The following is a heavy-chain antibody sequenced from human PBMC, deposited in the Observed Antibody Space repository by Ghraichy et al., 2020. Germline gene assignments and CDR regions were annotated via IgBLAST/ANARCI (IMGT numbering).Heavy chain of an antibody. V-gene: IGHV4-39*01. CDR3: ARRRVPAAILTGPSEGAYYYGMDV. CDR1: GGSISSSSYY. Sequence: SETLSLTCTVSGGSISSSSYYWGWIRQPPGKGLEWIGSIYYSGSTYYNPSLKSRVTISVDTSKNQFSLKLSSVTAADTAVYYCARRRVPAAILTGPSEGAYYYGMDVWGQGTTVTVSS. CDR2: IYYSGST. J-gene: IGHJ6*02. D-gene: IGHD2-2*02.